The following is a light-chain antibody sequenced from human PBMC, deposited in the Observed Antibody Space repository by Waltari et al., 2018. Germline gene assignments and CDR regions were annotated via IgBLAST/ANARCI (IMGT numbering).Light chain of an antibody. Sequence: EIVMTQSPATLSMSPGESATLSCRASQSLNSAFAWYQQKPGQAPRLLFYSTPTRATGTPARFSGSGSGTEFTLTISSLQSEDFAIYYCQQYNYWPWTFGQGTRVEIK. CDR1: QSLNSA. V-gene: IGKV3D-15*01. CDR2: STP. CDR3: QQYNYWPWT. J-gene: IGKJ1*01.